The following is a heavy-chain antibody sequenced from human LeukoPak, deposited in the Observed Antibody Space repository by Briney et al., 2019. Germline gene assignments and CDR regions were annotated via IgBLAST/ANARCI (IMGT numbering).Heavy chain of an antibody. CDR1: GFTFSSYG. V-gene: IGHV3-30*18. Sequence: GRSLRLSCAASGFTFSSYGMHWVRQAPAKGLEWVAVISYDGSNKYYADSVKGRFTISRDNSKNTLYLQMNSLRAEDTAVYYCAKERETRRYYFDYWGQGTLVTVSS. CDR2: ISYDGSNK. D-gene: IGHD5-24*01. J-gene: IGHJ4*02. CDR3: AKERETRRYYFDY.